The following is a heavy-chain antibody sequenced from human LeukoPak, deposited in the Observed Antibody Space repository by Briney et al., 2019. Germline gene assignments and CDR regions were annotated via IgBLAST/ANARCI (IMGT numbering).Heavy chain of an antibody. CDR2: IKRDGSER. V-gene: IGHV3-7*01. D-gene: IGHD3-22*01. Sequence: GGSLRLSCVASGLTFSSYWMHWVRHVPGKGLECVASIKRDGSERYYDDSVKGRFTISRDNTKNSLYLHMSDLRPEDTALYYCASLSGFYQSYWGQGTLVTISS. CDR1: GLTFSSYW. J-gene: IGHJ4*02. CDR3: ASLSGFYQSY.